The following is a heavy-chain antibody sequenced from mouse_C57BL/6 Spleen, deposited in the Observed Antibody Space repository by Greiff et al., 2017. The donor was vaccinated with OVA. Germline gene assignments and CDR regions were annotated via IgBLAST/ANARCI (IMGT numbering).Heavy chain of an antibody. Sequence: QVQLQQPGAELVKPGASVKLSCKASGYTFTSYWMQWVNQRPGQGLEWIGEIDPSDSSTNYNQKFTGKATLTVNTASSTANMHLSSLTAEYSAVYYWARWKPNSSGFDAIDYWGQGTSVTVSS. CDR1: GYTFTSYW. V-gene: IGHV1-50*01. D-gene: IGHD3-2*02. J-gene: IGHJ4*01. CDR3: ARWKPNSSGFDAIDY. CDR2: IDPSDSST.